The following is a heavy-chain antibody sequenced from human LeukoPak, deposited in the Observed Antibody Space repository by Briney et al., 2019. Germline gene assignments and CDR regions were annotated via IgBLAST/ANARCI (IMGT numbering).Heavy chain of an antibody. D-gene: IGHD2-2*01. V-gene: IGHV3-30*02. CDR3: ARGFTSWPQGPYHFDY. CDR2: IESNGHEK. J-gene: IGHJ4*02. Sequence: GGSLRLSCAVSGFTFSDYAMHWVRQAPGKGLEWVASIESNGHEKYSSDSLKGRFTISRDNSKNTLYLQMNTLRPEDTAVFYCARGFTSWPQGPYHFDYWGQGNLMTVSS. CDR1: GFTFSDYA.